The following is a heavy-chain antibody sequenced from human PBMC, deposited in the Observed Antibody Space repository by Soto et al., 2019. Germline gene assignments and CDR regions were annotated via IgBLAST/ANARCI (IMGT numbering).Heavy chain of an antibody. CDR1: GYTFTSYG. J-gene: IGHJ3*02. Sequence: ASVKVSCKASGYTFTSYGISWVRQAPGQGLEWMGWISAYNGNTNYAQKLQGRVTMTTDTSTSTAYMELRSLRSDDTAVYYCARTTYCGGDCEAFDIWGQAPMVTVSS. D-gene: IGHD2-21*02. CDR3: ARTTYCGGDCEAFDI. V-gene: IGHV1-18*01. CDR2: ISAYNGNT.